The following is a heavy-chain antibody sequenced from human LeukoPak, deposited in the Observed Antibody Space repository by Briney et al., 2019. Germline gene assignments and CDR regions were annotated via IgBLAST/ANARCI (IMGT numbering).Heavy chain of an antibody. CDR2: ISYDGSNK. CDR1: GFTFSSYG. V-gene: IGHV3-30*18. D-gene: IGHD3-22*01. CDR3: AKDFKRVTMIVVVTDY. J-gene: IGHJ4*02. Sequence: GGSLRPSCAASGFTFSSYGMHWVRQAPGKGLEWVAVISYDGSNKYYADSVKGRFAISRDNSKNTLYLQMNSLRAEDTAVYYCAKDFKRVTMIVVVTDYWGQGTLVTVSS.